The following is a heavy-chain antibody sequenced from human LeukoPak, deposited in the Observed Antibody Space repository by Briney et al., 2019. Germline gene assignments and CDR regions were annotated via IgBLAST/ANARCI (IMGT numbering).Heavy chain of an antibody. D-gene: IGHD6-19*01. CDR2: INPNSGDT. J-gene: IGHJ4*02. Sequence: EASVKVSCKTSGYTFTGYYIHWVRQAPGQGLEWMGWINPNSGDTNYAQKFQGRVSMTGDTSISTAYMELSRLRSDDTAVYYCARRTGYSSGWYYFDYWGQGTLVTVSS. V-gene: IGHV1-2*02. CDR3: ARRTGYSSGWYYFDY. CDR1: GYTFTGYY.